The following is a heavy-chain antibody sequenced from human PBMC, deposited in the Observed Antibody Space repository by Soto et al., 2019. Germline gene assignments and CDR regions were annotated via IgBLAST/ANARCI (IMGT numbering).Heavy chain of an antibody. CDR3: AKRRVSASGTLGALDF. Sequence: QVQLVESGGGVVQPGRSLRLSCAGSGFSFSNYAMHWVRQAPGKGLEWVALILYDETNQYYADYVKGRFTISRDNSKNTLYLQMNSLRPEDTAVYYCAKRRVSASGTLGALDFWGQGTMVTVSS. D-gene: IGHD6-13*01. J-gene: IGHJ3*01. CDR1: GFSFSNYA. V-gene: IGHV3-30*18. CDR2: ILYDETNQ.